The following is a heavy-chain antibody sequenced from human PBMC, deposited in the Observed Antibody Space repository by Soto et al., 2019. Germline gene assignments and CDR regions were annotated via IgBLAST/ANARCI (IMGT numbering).Heavy chain of an antibody. Sequence: QVQLVQSGAEVKKPGSSVKVSCKASGGTFSSYAISWVRQAPGQGLEWMGGIIPIFGTANYAQKFQGRVTITADESTSTAYMELSSLRSEDTAVYYCAREMSYYYDSSGYYFDYWGQGTLVTVSS. CDR3: AREMSYYYDSSGYYFDY. D-gene: IGHD3-22*01. V-gene: IGHV1-69*12. J-gene: IGHJ4*02. CDR2: IIPIFGTA. CDR1: GGTFSSYA.